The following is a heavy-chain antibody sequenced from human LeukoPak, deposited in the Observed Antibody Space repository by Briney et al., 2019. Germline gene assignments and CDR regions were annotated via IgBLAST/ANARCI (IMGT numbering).Heavy chain of an antibody. Sequence: ASVKVSCKASGYTFTSYDFNWVRQAPGQGPEWIGWMNPNSGTTGYAQKFQGRVTMTRDTSTSTVYMELSSLRSEDTAVYYCARDWGYCSSTSCGRLRSWFDPWGQGTLVTVSS. CDR3: ARDWGYCSSTSCGRLRSWFDP. CDR1: GYTFTSYD. V-gene: IGHV1-8*01. D-gene: IGHD2-2*01. CDR2: MNPNSGTT. J-gene: IGHJ5*02.